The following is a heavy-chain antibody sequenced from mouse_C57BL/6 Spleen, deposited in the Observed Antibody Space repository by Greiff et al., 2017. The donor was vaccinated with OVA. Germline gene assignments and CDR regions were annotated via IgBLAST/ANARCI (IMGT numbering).Heavy chain of an antibody. V-gene: IGHV1-18*01. CDR3: ARSGTRGYFDY. D-gene: IGHD4-1*01. CDR1: GYTFTDYY. J-gene: IGHJ2*01. CDR2: INPNNGGT. Sequence: EVQLQQSGPELVTPGASVKIPCKASGYTFTDYYMDWVKQSHGKSLEWIGDINPNNGGTIYNQKFKGKATLTVDKSSSTAYMALRSLTSEDTAVDYCARSGTRGYFDYWGQGTTLTVSS.